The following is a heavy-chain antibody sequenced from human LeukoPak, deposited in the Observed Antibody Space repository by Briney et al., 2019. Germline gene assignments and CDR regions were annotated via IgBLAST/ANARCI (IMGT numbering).Heavy chain of an antibody. CDR3: AKSTIFGWFDP. Sequence: PGGSLRLSCAASGFTFSRFWMSWVRQALGKGLEWVAHIKQDGSEKDYVDSVKGRFTVSRDNAKNSLYLQMNSLRAEDTAVYYCAKSTIFGWFDPWGQGTLVTVSS. J-gene: IGHJ5*02. V-gene: IGHV3-7*03. CDR2: IKQDGSEK. D-gene: IGHD3-3*01. CDR1: GFTFSRFW.